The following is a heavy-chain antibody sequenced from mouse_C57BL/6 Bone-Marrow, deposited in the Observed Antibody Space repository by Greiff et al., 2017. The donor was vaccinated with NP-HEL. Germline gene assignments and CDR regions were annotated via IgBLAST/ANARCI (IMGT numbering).Heavy chain of an antibody. J-gene: IGHJ2*01. V-gene: IGHV10-1*01. CDR3: VRQGYDGYYLDY. CDR1: GFSFNTYA. Sequence: EVKLMESGGGLVQPKGSLKLSCAASGFSFNTYAMNWVRQAPGQGLEWVARIRSKSNNYATYYADSLKDRFTISRDDSESMLYLQMNNVKTEDTAMYYGVRQGYDGYYLDYWGQGTTLTVSS. CDR2: IRSKSNNYAT. D-gene: IGHD2-3*01.